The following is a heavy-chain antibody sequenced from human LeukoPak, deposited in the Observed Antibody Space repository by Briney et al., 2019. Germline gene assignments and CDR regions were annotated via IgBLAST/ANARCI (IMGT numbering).Heavy chain of an antibody. CDR3: ARSNQADDY. CDR2: INPGGSSI. CDR1: GFTFSSYW. V-gene: IGHV3-74*01. J-gene: IGHJ4*02. D-gene: IGHD1-14*01. Sequence: PGGSLRLSCAASGFTFSSYWMHWVRQVPGKGLVWVARINPGGSSITYAGSVKGRVTISRDNAKNTLYLQMDSLRAEDTGVYYCARSNQADDYWGQGTLVTVSS.